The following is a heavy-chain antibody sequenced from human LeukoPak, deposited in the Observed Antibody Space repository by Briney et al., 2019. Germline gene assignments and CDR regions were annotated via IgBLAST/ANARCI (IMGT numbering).Heavy chain of an antibody. J-gene: IGHJ4*02. Sequence: ASVKVSCKASGYTFTGYYMHWVRQAPGQGLEWMGWINPSGGSTSYAQKFQGRVTMTRDTSTSTVYMELSSLRSEDTAVYYCARVLGDGYSTFDYWGQGTLVTVSS. CDR2: INPSGGST. CDR3: ARVLGDGYSTFDY. V-gene: IGHV1-46*01. D-gene: IGHD5-24*01. CDR1: GYTFTGYY.